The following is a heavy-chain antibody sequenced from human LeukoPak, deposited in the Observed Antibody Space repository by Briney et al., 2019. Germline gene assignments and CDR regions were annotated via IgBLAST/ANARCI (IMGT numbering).Heavy chain of an antibody. CDR1: GFTFSSEA. Sequence: GGSLRLSCAVSGFTFSSEAMGWVRQLPGGGLEWVSTISPAGGTTYYAESMKGRFTISRDNSKSTLYLQMNSLRAEDTAVYYCARDVGPISTPVDASDIWGQGTMVTVSS. CDR3: ARDVGPISTPVDASDI. V-gene: IGHV3-23*01. D-gene: IGHD2-2*01. CDR2: ISPAGGTT. J-gene: IGHJ3*02.